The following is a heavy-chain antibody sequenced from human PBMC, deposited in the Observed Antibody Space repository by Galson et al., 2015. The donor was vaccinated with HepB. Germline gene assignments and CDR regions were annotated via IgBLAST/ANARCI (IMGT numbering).Heavy chain of an antibody. J-gene: IGHJ3*02. CDR1: GFAFRQYI. CDR3: VKDSGSRGGAYDI. V-gene: IGHV3-23*01. CDR2: ISAGGSST. D-gene: IGHD1-26*01. Sequence: SLRLSCAASGFAFRQYIMSWVRQAPGEGLEWVSGISAGGSSTYYADSVKGRFAISRDDSTNTLYLQVNSLRAEDTAVYYCVKDSGSRGGAYDIWGQGTMVTVSS.